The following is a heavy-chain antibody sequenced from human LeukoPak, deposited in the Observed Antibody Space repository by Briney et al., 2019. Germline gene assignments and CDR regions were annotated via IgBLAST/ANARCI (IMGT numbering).Heavy chain of an antibody. J-gene: IGHJ4*02. CDR1: GYTFTSYD. V-gene: IGHV1-8*03. D-gene: IGHD1-26*01. CDR3: ARAHSGSCFDFDY. CDR2: MNPNSGNT. Sequence: GASVKVSCKASGYTFTSYDINWVRQATGQGLEWMGWMNPNSGNTGYAQKFQGRVTITRNTSISTAYMELSSLRSEDTAVYYCARAHSGSCFDFDYWGQGTLVTASS.